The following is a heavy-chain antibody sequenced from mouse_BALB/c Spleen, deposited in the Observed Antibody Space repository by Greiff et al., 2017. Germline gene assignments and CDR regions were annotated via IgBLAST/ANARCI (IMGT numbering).Heavy chain of an antibody. D-gene: IGHD2-14*01. CDR2: ISSGGSYT. V-gene: IGHV5-6*01. CDR3: ARHEVRNAMDY. CDR1: GFTFSSYG. J-gene: IGHJ4*01. Sequence: EVQLVESGGDLVKPGGSLKLSCAASGFTFSSYGMSWVRQTPDKRLEWVATISSGGSYTYYPDSVKGRFTISRDNAKNTLYLQMSSLKSEDTAMYYCARHEVRNAMDYWGQGTSVTVSS.